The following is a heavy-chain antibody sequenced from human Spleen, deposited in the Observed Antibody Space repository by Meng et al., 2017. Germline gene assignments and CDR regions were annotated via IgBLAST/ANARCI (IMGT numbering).Heavy chain of an antibody. CDR2: INAGNGNT. V-gene: IGHV1-3*01. CDR3: ARKYYDSNGYRFDY. CDR1: GYTFTSYA. J-gene: IGHJ4*02. Sequence: QVQLVQSGAEVKKPGASVKVSCKASGYTFTSYAMQWVRQAPGQRLEWMGWINAGNGNTKYSQKFQGRVTITRDTSASTAYMELSSLRSEDTAVYYCARKYYDSNGYRFDYWGQGTLVTVSS. D-gene: IGHD3-22*01.